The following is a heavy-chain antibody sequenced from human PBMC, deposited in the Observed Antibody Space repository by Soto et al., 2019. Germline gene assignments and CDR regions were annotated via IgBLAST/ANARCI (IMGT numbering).Heavy chain of an antibody. V-gene: IGHV3-53*01. CDR2: IYSTGTT. CDR3: AKDGRGSGCHYNSFGY. J-gene: IGHJ4*02. CDR1: GCTVGNNY. D-gene: IGHD3-10*01. Sequence: EVQLVESGGGLIQPGGSLKLSCAASGCTVGNNYMSWVRQAPGKGLEWVSLIYSTGTTKYADSVKGRFTVSRDNAKNTLYLQMNSLRAEDTAVYYCAKDGRGSGCHYNSFGYWGQGTLVTVSS.